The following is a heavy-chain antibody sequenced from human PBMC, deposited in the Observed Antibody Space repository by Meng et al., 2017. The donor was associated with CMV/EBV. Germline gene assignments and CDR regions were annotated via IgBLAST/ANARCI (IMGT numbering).Heavy chain of an antibody. D-gene: IGHD2-2*01. J-gene: IGHJ4*02. CDR1: GYSFTSYW. V-gene: IGHV3-73*01. Sequence: GESLKISCKGSGYSFTSYWMSWVRQASGKGLEWVGRIRSKANSYATAYAASVKGRFTISRDDSKNTAYLQMNSLKTEDTAVYYCTRAVSGQPKFDYWGQGTLVTVSS. CDR3: TRAVSGQPKFDY. CDR2: IRSKANSYAT.